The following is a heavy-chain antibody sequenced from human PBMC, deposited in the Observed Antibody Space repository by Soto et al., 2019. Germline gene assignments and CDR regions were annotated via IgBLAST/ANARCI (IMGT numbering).Heavy chain of an antibody. Sequence: VRVCNKASGGSFTSYANNWGRQAPGQGLEWMGGIIPIFGTANYAQKFQGRVTITADESTSTAYMELSSLRSEDTAVYYCARVGNYYDSSGYVPFDYWGQGSLVILTS. CDR3: ARVGNYYDSSGYVPFDY. V-gene: IGHV1-69*13. CDR1: GGSFTSYA. D-gene: IGHD3-22*01. J-gene: IGHJ4*02. CDR2: IIPIFGTA.